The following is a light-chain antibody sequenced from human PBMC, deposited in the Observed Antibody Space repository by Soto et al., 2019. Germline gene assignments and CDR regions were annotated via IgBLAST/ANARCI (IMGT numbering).Light chain of an antibody. CDR3: QQYSTSPLT. J-gene: IGKJ3*01. V-gene: IGKV3-20*01. CDR2: GAS. CDR1: QSVSSSY. Sequence: EIVLTQSPGTLSLSPGERATLSCRASQSVSSSYLAWYQQKPGQAPRLLIYGASSRATGIPDRFSGSGSGTDFTLTISRLEPEDFAVYYCQQYSTSPLTFGPGTMVDIK.